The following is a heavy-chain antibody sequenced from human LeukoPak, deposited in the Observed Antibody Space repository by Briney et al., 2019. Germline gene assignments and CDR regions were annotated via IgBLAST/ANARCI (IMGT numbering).Heavy chain of an antibody. J-gene: IGHJ4*02. V-gene: IGHV3-30*02. CDR2: IRYDGSNK. CDR1: GFTFSSYG. Sequence: PGGSLRLSCAASGFTFSSYGMHWVRQAPGKGLEWVAFIRYDGSNKYYADSVKGRFAISRDNSKNTLYLQMNSLRAEDTAVYYCAKERYSGYDFDYWGQGTLVTVSS. CDR3: AKERYSGYDFDY. D-gene: IGHD5-12*01.